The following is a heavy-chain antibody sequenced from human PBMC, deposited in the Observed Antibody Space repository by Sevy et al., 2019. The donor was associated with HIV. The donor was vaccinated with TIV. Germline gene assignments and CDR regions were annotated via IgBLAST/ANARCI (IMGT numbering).Heavy chain of an antibody. CDR1: GGTFSRHA. Sequence: ASVKVSCKTSGGTFSRHAISWVRQAPGQGLEWMGGIIPILGRGNYAQQFQGRVTITADESTSTPYMELGSLGSDDTAVYYCARGRDDSAVVPAVRLYYQYGMDVWGQGTTVTVSS. CDR3: ARGRDDSAVVPAVRLYYQYGMDV. D-gene: IGHD2-2*01. J-gene: IGHJ6*02. V-gene: IGHV1-69*10. CDR2: IIPILGRG.